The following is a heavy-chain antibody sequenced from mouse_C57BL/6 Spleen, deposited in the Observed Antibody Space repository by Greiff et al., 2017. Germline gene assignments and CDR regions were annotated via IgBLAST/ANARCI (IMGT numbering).Heavy chain of an antibody. Sequence: EVQLQESGPELVKPGASVKMSCKASGYTFTDYNMHWVKQSHGKSLEWIGYINPNNGGTSYNQKFKGKATLTVNKSSSTAYMELRSLTSEDSAVYYCARGITTVAPWFAYGGQGTLVTVSA. D-gene: IGHD1-1*01. J-gene: IGHJ3*01. CDR1: GYTFTDYN. V-gene: IGHV1-22*01. CDR2: INPNNGGT. CDR3: ARGITTVAPWFAY.